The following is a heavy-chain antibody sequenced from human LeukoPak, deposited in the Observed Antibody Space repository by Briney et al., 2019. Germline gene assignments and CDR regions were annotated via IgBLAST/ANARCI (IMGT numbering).Heavy chain of an antibody. Sequence: PGGSLRLSCAASGFTFNHHGMHWVRQAPGKGLEWVAVIWSDGSNKFYADSVRGRFTISRDDSGKTVYLQMDRMTAEDTAIYYCAKDAQRGFDYSNSLEYWGQGALVTVSS. V-gene: IGHV3-33*06. CDR3: AKDAQRGFDYSNSLEY. CDR1: GFTFNHHG. CDR2: IWSDGSNK. D-gene: IGHD4-11*01. J-gene: IGHJ4*02.